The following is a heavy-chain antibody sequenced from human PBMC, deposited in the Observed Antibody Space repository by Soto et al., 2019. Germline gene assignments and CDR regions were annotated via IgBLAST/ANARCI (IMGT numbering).Heavy chain of an antibody. Sequence: QVQLVESGGGVVQPGRSLRLSCAASGFTFSSYGMHWVRQAPGKGLEWVAVISYDGSNKNYADSVKGRFTISRDNSKNTQYLQMKGLRAEDTAVYYWAKEVWSGPMDVWGQGTTVTVSS. CDR2: ISYDGSNK. V-gene: IGHV3-30*18. D-gene: IGHD3-3*01. CDR1: GFTFSSYG. CDR3: AKEVWSGPMDV. J-gene: IGHJ6*02.